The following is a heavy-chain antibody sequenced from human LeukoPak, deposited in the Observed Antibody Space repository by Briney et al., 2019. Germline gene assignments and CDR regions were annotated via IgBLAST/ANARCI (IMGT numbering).Heavy chain of an antibody. J-gene: IGHJ5*02. Sequence: GASVKVSCKASGYTFTGYYMHWVRQAPGQGLEWMGWINPNSGGTNYAQKFQGRVTMTRDTSISTAYMELSRLRSDDTAAYYCARGYCSSTSCYDWFDPWGQGTLVTVSS. CDR1: GYTFTGYY. D-gene: IGHD2-2*01. CDR3: ARGYCSSTSCYDWFDP. V-gene: IGHV1-2*02. CDR2: INPNSGGT.